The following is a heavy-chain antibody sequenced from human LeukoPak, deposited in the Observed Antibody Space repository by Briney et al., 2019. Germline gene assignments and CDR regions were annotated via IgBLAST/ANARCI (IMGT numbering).Heavy chain of an antibody. J-gene: IGHJ4*02. CDR3: ARRSRRFGRPNSFDY. D-gene: IGHD3/OR15-3a*01. Sequence: PSGTLSLTCAVSGGSISSSNYWSWIRQPPGKGLEWIGEINHSGSTNYNPSLKSRVTISVDTSKNQFSLKLSSVTAADTAVYYCARRSRRFGRPNSFDYWGQGTLVTVSS. CDR1: GGSISSSNY. V-gene: IGHV4-4*02. CDR2: INHSGST.